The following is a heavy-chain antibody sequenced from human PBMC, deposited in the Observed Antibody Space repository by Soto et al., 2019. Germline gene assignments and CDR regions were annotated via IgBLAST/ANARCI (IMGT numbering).Heavy chain of an antibody. J-gene: IGHJ4*02. CDR2: ISYDGSNK. CDR3: AREADFWSGYRNFDY. CDR1: GFTFSSYA. V-gene: IGHV3-30-3*01. Sequence: QVQLVESGGGVVQPGRSLRLSCAASGFTFSSYAMHWVRQAPGKGLEWVAVISYDGSNKYYADSVKGRFTISRDNSKNTLYLQMNSLRAEDTAVYYCAREADFWSGYRNFDYWGQGTLVTVSS. D-gene: IGHD3-3*01.